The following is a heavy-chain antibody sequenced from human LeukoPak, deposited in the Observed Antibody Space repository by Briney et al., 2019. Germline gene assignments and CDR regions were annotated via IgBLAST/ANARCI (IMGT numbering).Heavy chain of an antibody. CDR1: GGSFSGYY. CDR3: ARRRITIFGTTLPLDY. CDR2: INHSGST. V-gene: IGHV4-34*01. D-gene: IGHD3-3*01. Sequence: SETLSLTCAVYGGSFSGYYWSWIRQPPGKGLEWIGEINHSGSTNYNPSLKSRDTISVDTSKNQFSLKLSSVTAADTAVYYCARRRITIFGTTLPLDYWGQGTLVTVSS. J-gene: IGHJ4*02.